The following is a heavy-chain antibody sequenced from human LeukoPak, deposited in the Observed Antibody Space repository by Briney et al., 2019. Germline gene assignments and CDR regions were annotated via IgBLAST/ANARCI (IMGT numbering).Heavy chain of an antibody. D-gene: IGHD3-22*01. V-gene: IGHV3-30*04. Sequence: GGSLRLSCAAPGFTFSSYAMHWVRQAPGKGLEWVAVISYDGSNKYYADSVKGRFTISRDNSKNTLYLQMNSLRAEDTAVYYCATPVSPLSSGYYGDFDYWGQGTLVTVSS. CDR1: GFTFSSYA. CDR3: ATPVSPLSSGYYGDFDY. CDR2: ISYDGSNK. J-gene: IGHJ4*02.